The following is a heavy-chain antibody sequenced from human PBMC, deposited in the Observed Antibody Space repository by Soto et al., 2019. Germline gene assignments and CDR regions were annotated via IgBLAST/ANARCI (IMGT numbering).Heavy chain of an antibody. J-gene: IGHJ6*02. D-gene: IGHD6-13*01. CDR3: ARRQIPPPTRGAANARGGMDV. V-gene: IGHV3-33*01. CDR1: GFTFNNYG. Sequence: QVQLGESGGGVVQPGRSLRLSCAASGFTFNNYGMHWVRQAPGKGLEWLAVIWNDGTNNYYANSVKGRFTSSRDNSKNTLYLQMSSLRAEDTAVYYCARRQIPPPTRGAANARGGMDVWGQGTTVTVSS. CDR2: IWNDGTNN.